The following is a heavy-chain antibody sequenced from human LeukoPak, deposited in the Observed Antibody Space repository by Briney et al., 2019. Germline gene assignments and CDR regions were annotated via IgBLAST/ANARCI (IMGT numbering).Heavy chain of an antibody. J-gene: IGHJ3*02. D-gene: IGHD2-2*03. Sequence: PSETLSLTCTVSRGSIGTYYWSWIRQPAGKGLDWIGRIYTSGSTKKNPSLSSRVTISIDASKNQFSLKLSSVTAADTAVYYCARDGYCSSTSCRHDAFDIWGQGTMVTVSS. CDR3: ARDGYCSSTSCRHDAFDI. CDR1: RGSIGTYY. V-gene: IGHV4-4*07. CDR2: IYTSGST.